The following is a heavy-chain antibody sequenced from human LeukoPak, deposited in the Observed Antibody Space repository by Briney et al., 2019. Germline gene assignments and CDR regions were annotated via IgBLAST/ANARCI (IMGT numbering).Heavy chain of an antibody. CDR3: ARHWELLEGDYYYYYMDV. V-gene: IGHV4-39*07. Sequence: SETLSLTCTVSGGSISSSSYYWGWIRQPPGKGLEWIGSIYYSGSTYYNPSLKSRVTISVDTSKNQFSLKLSSVTAADTAVYYCARHWELLEGDYYYYYMDVWAKGPRSPSP. CDR1: GGSISSSSYY. J-gene: IGHJ6*03. CDR2: IYYSGST. D-gene: IGHD1-26*01.